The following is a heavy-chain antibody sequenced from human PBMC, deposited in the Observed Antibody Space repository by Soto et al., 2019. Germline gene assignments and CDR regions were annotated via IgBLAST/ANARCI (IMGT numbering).Heavy chain of an antibody. CDR2: ISYDGSNK. CDR1: GFTFGSYA. J-gene: IGHJ4*02. CDR3: ASEQLAVLRGVLDY. D-gene: IGHD1-1*01. V-gene: IGHV3-30-3*01. Sequence: QVQLVESGGGVVQPGRSLRLSCAASGFTFGSYAMHWVRQAPGKGLEWVAVISYDGSNKYYADSVKGRFTISRDNSKNTLYLQMNSLRGEDTAVYYCASEQLAVLRGVLDYWGQGTLVTVSS.